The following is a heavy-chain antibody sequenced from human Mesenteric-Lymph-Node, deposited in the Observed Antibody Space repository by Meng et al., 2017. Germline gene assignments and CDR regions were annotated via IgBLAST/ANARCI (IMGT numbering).Heavy chain of an antibody. V-gene: IGHV4-39*01. CDR3: ARQIFEFGYGGNSPFDY. CDR1: GGSISSTSYY. J-gene: IGHJ4*02. Sequence: QLQLQESGPGLVKPSETLSLTCTVQGGSISSTSYYWGWIRQPPGKGPEWIGMIYYSGSNYHNPSLKSRLTISVDTSKSQLALKLSSVTAADTAVYYCARQIFEFGYGGNSPFDYWGQGTLVTVSS. CDR2: IYYSGSN. D-gene: IGHD4-23*01.